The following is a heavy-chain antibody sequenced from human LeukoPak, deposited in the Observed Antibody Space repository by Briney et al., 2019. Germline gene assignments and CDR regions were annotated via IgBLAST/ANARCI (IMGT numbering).Heavy chain of an antibody. Sequence: ASVEVSCKASGYTFTSYGISWVRQAPGQGLEWMGWISAYSGNTNYAQKLQGRVTMTTDTSTSTAYMELRSLRSDDTAVYYCARDRGYCSSTSCHLADYWGQGTLVTVSS. CDR2: ISAYSGNT. CDR3: ARDRGYCSSTSCHLADY. V-gene: IGHV1-18*01. CDR1: GYTFTSYG. D-gene: IGHD2-2*01. J-gene: IGHJ4*02.